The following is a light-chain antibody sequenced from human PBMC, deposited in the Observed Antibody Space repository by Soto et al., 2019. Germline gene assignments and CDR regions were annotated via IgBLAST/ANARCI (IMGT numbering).Light chain of an antibody. CDR1: QSVSSNL. V-gene: IGKV3-20*01. Sequence: ETVLTQSPGTLSLSPWERATLSCRASQSVSSNLLAWYQEKPGQAPRLLIFGASKRATGIPDRFSGSGSGTDFTLTITRLEHEDFAVYYCRQYGTSLGFPVGGGTKVDIK. CDR2: GAS. CDR3: RQYGTSLGFP. J-gene: IGKJ4*01.